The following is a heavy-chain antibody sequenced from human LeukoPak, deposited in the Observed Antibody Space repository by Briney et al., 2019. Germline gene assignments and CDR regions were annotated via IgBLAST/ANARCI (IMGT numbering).Heavy chain of an antibody. D-gene: IGHD3-22*01. CDR1: GYTFTSYG. J-gene: IGHJ4*02. CDR2: ISAYNGNT. Sequence: ASVKVSCMASGYTFTSYGISWVRQAPGQGLEWMGWISAYNGNTNYAQKLQGRVTMTTDTSTSTAYMELRSLRSDDTAVYYCARGPTYYYDSSADSWGQGTLVTVSS. V-gene: IGHV1-18*01. CDR3: ARGPTYYYDSSADS.